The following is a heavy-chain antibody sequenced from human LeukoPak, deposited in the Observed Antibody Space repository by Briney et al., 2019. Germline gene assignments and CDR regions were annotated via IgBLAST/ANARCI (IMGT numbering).Heavy chain of an antibody. CDR1: GGSISSGDYY. J-gene: IGHJ6*02. Sequence: PSETLSLTCTVSGGSISSGDYYWSWIRQPPGKGLEWIGYIYYSGSTYYNPSLKSRVTISVDTSKNQFSLKLSSVTAADTAVYYCARRGTISRWSGGMDVWGQGTTVTVSS. CDR3: ARRGTISRWSGGMDV. V-gene: IGHV4-30-4*01. CDR2: IYYSGST. D-gene: IGHD3-16*01.